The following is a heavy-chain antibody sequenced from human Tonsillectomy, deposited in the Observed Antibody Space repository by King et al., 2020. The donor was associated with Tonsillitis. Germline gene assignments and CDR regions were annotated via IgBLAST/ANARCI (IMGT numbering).Heavy chain of an antibody. D-gene: IGHD3-3*01. CDR2: IYYSGST. Sequence: QLQESGPGLVKPSETLSLTCTVSGGSISSYYWSWIRQPPGKGLEWFGYIYYSGSTNYNPSLQSRATISIDTSKSQFSLKLSSVTAADTDGYYCARCVLFGQCAAGYYYSHHMDVWGKGTTVTVSS. J-gene: IGHJ6*03. CDR3: ARCVLFGQCAAGYYYSHHMDV. V-gene: IGHV4-59*01. CDR1: GGSISSYY.